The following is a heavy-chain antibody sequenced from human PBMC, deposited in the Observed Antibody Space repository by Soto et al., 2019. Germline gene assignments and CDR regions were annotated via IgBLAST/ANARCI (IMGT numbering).Heavy chain of an antibody. CDR2: IGTAGDT. J-gene: IGHJ3*02. D-gene: IGHD1-26*01. CDR3: ARGSSANLSGAFDI. V-gene: IGHV3-13*04. CDR1: GFTFSSYD. Sequence: GGSLRPSCAASGFTFSSYDMHWVRQATGKGLEWVSAIGTAGDTYYPGSVKGRFTISRENAKNSLYLQMNSLRAGDTAVYYCARGSSANLSGAFDIWGQGTMVTVSS.